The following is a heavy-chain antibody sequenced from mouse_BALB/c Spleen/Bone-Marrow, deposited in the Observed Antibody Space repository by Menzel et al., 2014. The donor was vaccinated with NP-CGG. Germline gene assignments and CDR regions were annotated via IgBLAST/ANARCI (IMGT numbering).Heavy chain of an antibody. D-gene: IGHD2-2*01. J-gene: IGHJ2*01. CDR1: GYAFGAYW. CDR2: LFPGDGDT. CDR3: AVYYGYDLDY. V-gene: IGHV1-80*01. Sequence: QVQLQQSGAELVRPGSSVKISCKASGYAFGAYWMNWVRQRPGQGLEWIGQLFPGDGDTNYNGKFKGKVILTADKSSSTAYMQLSSLTSEVSAVYFCAVYYGYDLDYWGQGTTLTVSS.